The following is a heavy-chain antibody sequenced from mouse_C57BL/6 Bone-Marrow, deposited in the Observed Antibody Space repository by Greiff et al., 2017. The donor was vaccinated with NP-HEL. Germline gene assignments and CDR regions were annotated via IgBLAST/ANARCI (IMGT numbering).Heavy chain of an antibody. Sequence: VQLQQSGAELVKPGASVKISCKASGYAFSSYWMNWVKQRPGKGLEWIGQIYPGDGDTNYNGEFKGKATLTADKSSSTAYMQLSSLTSEDSAVYFCERRANWDVDLDYWGQGTTVTVSS. J-gene: IGHJ2*01. V-gene: IGHV1-80*01. CDR2: IYPGDGDT. CDR3: ERRANWDVDLDY. D-gene: IGHD4-1*01. CDR1: GYAFSSYW.